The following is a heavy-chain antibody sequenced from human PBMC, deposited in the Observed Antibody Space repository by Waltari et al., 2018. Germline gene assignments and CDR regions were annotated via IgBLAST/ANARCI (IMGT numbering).Heavy chain of an antibody. CDR1: GFSFTRYW. Sequence: EVQLVESGGALVQPGGSLELTCEASGFSFTRYWMSWVRQVPGKGREWMAKIKDDARKKNYVDAVRGRFIVSRDNGKNTVSLQMKNLRVEDSAVYYCVRDRAWFGEFLAEYWGQGTLVTVSS. V-gene: IGHV3-7*01. D-gene: IGHD3-10*01. J-gene: IGHJ4*02. CDR2: IKDDARKK. CDR3: VRDRAWFGEFLAEY.